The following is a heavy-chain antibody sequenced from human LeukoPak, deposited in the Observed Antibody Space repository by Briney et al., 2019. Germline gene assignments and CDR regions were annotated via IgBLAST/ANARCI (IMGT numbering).Heavy chain of an antibody. CDR2: INHSGST. V-gene: IGHV4-39*07. CDR3: ARGSPPSIF. D-gene: IGHD4-11*01. CDR1: GGSISSSSYY. J-gene: IGHJ4*02. Sequence: PSETLSLTCTVSGGSISSSSYYWGWIRQPPGKGLEWIGEINHSGSTNYNPSLKSRVTISVDTSKNQFSLKLSSVTAADTAVYYCARGSPPSIFWGQGTLVTVSS.